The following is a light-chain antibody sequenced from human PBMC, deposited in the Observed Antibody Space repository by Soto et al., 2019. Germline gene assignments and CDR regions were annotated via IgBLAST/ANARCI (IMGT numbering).Light chain of an antibody. J-gene: IGKJ5*01. CDR3: QQRSNWPPSIT. CDR1: QSISSN. Sequence: EIVMTQSPATLSVSPGERATLSCRASQSISSNLAWYQQKPGQAPRLLMFRTSSRATGFPARFSGSGSGTDFTLTISPLEPADFAVYYCQQRSNWPPSITFGQGTRLEIK. V-gene: IGKV3-11*01. CDR2: RTS.